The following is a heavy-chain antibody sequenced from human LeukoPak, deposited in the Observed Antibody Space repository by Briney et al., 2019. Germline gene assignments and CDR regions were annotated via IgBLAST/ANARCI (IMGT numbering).Heavy chain of an antibody. Sequence: SETLSLTCTVSGGSISSYYWSWIRQPPGKGLEWIGYIYYSGSTNYNPSLKGRVTISVDTSKNQFSLKLSSVTAADTAVYYCASSRLNYGGYYYYYMDVWGKGTTVTVSS. J-gene: IGHJ6*03. V-gene: IGHV4-59*01. CDR2: IYYSGST. CDR1: GGSISSYY. CDR3: ASSRLNYGGYYYYYMDV. D-gene: IGHD3-10*01.